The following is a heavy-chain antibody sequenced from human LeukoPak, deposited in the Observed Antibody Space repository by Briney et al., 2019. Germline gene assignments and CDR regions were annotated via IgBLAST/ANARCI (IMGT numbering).Heavy chain of an antibody. Sequence: ASVKVSCKASGYTFSSYDINWVRQATGQGLEWMGWMNPNSGNTGYAQKFQGRVTMTRDTSISTAYMELSSLRSEDTAVYYCARRNSDLYYFGMDVWGQGTTVTVSS. CDR2: MNPNSGNT. D-gene: IGHD2/OR15-2a*01. CDR1: GYTFSSYD. J-gene: IGHJ6*02. CDR3: ARRNSDLYYFGMDV. V-gene: IGHV1-8*01.